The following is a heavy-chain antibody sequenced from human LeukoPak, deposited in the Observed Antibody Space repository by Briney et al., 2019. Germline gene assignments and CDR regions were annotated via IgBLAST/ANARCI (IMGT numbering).Heavy chain of an antibody. CDR2: IIPILGIA. V-gene: IGHV1-69*04. J-gene: IGHJ4*02. CDR1: GGTFSSYA. Sequence: GASVRVSCKASGGTFSSYAISWVRQAPGQGLEWMGRIIPILGIANYAQKFQGRVTITADKSTSTAYMELSSLRSEDTAVYYCARDAVVRGVIRELLDHWGQGTLVTVSS. D-gene: IGHD3-10*01. CDR3: ARDAVVRGVIRELLDH.